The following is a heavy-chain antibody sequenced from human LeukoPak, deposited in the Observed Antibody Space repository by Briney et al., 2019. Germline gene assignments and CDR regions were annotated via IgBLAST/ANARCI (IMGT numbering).Heavy chain of an antibody. D-gene: IGHD6-19*01. Sequence: SETLSLTCTVSGGSISRYYWSWIRQPPGKGLEWIGYIYYSGSTNYNPSLKSRVTISVDTSKNQFSLKLSSVTAADTAVYYCARAEYSSGWFPMDVWGQGTTVTVSS. CDR3: ARAEYSSGWFPMDV. CDR1: GGSISRYY. CDR2: IYYSGST. J-gene: IGHJ6*02. V-gene: IGHV4-59*01.